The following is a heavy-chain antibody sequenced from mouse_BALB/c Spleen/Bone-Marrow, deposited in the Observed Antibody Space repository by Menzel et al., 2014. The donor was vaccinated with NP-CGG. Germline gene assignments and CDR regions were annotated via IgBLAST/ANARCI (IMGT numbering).Heavy chain of an antibody. CDR2: INPDSSTI. V-gene: IGHV4-1*02. CDR1: GFDFSRYW. J-gene: IGHJ2*01. Sequence: DVQLQESGGGLAQPGGSLKLSCAASGFDFSRYWMSWVRQAPGKGLEWIGEINPDSSTINYTPSLKDKFIISRDNAKNTLYLQMSKVRSEDTALYYCARRGLWLPHFDYWGQGTTLTVSS. D-gene: IGHD2-2*01. CDR3: ARRGLWLPHFDY.